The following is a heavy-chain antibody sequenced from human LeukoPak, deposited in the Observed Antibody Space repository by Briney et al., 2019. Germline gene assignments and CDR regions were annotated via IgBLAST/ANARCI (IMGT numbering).Heavy chain of an antibody. D-gene: IGHD6-19*01. CDR1: GFTFSSYA. J-gene: IGHJ4*02. CDR3: AKWNNKYSSGYEFDY. V-gene: IGHV3-23*01. Sequence: PGGSLRLSCAASGFTFSSYAMSWVRQAPGKGLEGVSAISGSGGSTYYADSVKGRFTISRDNSKNTLYLQMNSLRAEDTAVYYCAKWNNKYSSGYEFDYWGQGTLVTVSS. CDR2: ISGSGGST.